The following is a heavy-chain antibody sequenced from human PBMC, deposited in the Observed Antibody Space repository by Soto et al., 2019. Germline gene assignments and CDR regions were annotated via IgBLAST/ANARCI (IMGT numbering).Heavy chain of an antibody. V-gene: IGHV4-59*01. CDR1: GGSISSYY. CDR2: IYYSGST. Sequence: SETLSLTCTVSGGSISSYYWSWIRQPPGKGLEWIGYIYYSGSTNYNPSLKSRVTISVDTSKNQFSLKLSSVTAADTAVYYCARSLRCSGGSCYSTAFDIWGQGTMVTVS. D-gene: IGHD2-15*01. CDR3: ARSLRCSGGSCYSTAFDI. J-gene: IGHJ3*02.